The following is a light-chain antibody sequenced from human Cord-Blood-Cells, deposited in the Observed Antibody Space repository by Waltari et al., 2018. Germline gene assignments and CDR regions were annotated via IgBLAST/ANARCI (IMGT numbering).Light chain of an antibody. CDR2: DVS. J-gene: IGLJ3*02. V-gene: IGLV2-11*01. CDR1: SSDVGGYNY. CDR3: CSYAGSYTWV. Sequence: QSALTQPRSVSGPPGQSVTISCTGTSSDVGGYNYVSWSQQHPGKAPKLMMYDVSKRPSGVPDRFSGSKSGNTASLTISGLQAEDEADYYCCSYAGSYTWVFGGGTKLTVL.